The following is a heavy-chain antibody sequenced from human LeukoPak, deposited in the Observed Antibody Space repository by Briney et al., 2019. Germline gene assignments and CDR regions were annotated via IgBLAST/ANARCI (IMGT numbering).Heavy chain of an antibody. CDR2: INSDGYST. Sequence: GGSLRLSCAASGFTFSSYWMHWIRQAPGKGLVWVSRINSDGYSTSYADSVKGRFTISRDNAKNTLYLQMNSLRAEDTAVYYCASPYSGSYYGFDYWGQGTLVTVSS. V-gene: IGHV3-74*01. CDR1: GFTFSSYW. D-gene: IGHD1-26*01. CDR3: ASPYSGSYYGFDY. J-gene: IGHJ4*02.